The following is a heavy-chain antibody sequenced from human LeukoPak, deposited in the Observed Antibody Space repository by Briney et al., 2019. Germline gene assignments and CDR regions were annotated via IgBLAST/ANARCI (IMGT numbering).Heavy chain of an antibody. D-gene: IGHD4-17*01. V-gene: IGHV3-33*01. J-gene: IGHJ4*02. Sequence: GGSLRLSCAASGFTFSSYGMHWVRQAPGKGLEWVALIWYDGSNKYYTDSVKGRLTISRDNAKNTLYLQMNSLRAEDTAVYYCARELYGDYYFDYWGQGTLVTVSS. CDR3: ARELYGDYYFDY. CDR1: GFTFSSYG. CDR2: IWYDGSNK.